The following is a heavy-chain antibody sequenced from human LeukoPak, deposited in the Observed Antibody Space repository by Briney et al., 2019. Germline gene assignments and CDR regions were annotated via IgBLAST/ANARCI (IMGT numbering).Heavy chain of an antibody. CDR3: AREFTMVRGVISAFDY. Sequence: SETLSLTCTVSGGSISSYYWSWIRQPAGKGLEWIGRIYTSGSTNYNPSLKSRVTMSVDTSKNQFSLKLSSVTAADTAVYYCAREFTMVRGVISAFDYWGQGTLVTVSS. D-gene: IGHD3-10*01. CDR2: IYTSGST. V-gene: IGHV4-4*07. CDR1: GGSISSYY. J-gene: IGHJ4*02.